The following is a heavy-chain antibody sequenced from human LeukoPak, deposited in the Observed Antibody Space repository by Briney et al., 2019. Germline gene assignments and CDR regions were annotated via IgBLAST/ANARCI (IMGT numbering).Heavy chain of an antibody. CDR2: VEHDGSRT. CDR1: GFTFTSYW. J-gene: IGHJ4*02. Sequence: GGSLRLSCAASGFTFTSYWMHWVRQPPGKGLVWVSRVEHDGSRTAYADSVTGRFTISRDNARNMVYLQMNSLRAEDTAVYYCATDLGWGQGTLVTVSS. CDR3: ATDLG. D-gene: IGHD4-17*01. V-gene: IGHV3-74*01.